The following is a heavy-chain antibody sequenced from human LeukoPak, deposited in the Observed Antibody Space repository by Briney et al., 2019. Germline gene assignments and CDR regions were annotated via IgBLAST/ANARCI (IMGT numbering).Heavy chain of an antibody. CDR1: GFTFSSYW. V-gene: IGHV3-7*01. D-gene: IGHD3-10*01. CDR2: IKQDGSEK. Sequence: GGSLRLSCAASGFTFSSYWMSWVRQAPGKGLEWVANIKQDGSEKYYVDSVKGRFTISRDNAKNSLYLQMNSLRAEDTAVYYCARGWAYGSGSYFYWGQGTLVTVSS. CDR3: ARGWAYGSGSYFY. J-gene: IGHJ4*02.